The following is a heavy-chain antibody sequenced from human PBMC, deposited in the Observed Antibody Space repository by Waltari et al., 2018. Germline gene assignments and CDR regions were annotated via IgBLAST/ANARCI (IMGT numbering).Heavy chain of an antibody. CDR3: AKGYYWDKSGYYRHFDY. CDR2: IQSDGTT. J-gene: IGHJ4*02. CDR1: GFSVCFYY. V-gene: IGHV3-53*01. D-gene: IGHD3-22*01. Sequence: EVQLVQSGGGLIRPGGSLTLSFAAPGFSVCFYYMNWVRQAPGKGLEWVSVIQSDGTTSYADSVKGRFIVSRDEWKNTLYLEMNNLRADDTAVYFCAKGYYWDKSGYYRHFDYWGPGTLVTVSS.